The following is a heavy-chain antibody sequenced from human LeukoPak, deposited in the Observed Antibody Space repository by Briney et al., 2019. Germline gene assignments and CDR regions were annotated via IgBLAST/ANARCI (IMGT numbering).Heavy chain of an antibody. CDR2: ISGGGSAT. CDR3: ASGWADY. V-gene: IGHV3-11*01. D-gene: IGHD6-19*01. CDR1: GGSFSGYY. J-gene: IGHJ4*02. Sequence: PSETLSLTCAVYGGSFSGYYWTWIRQAPGKGLEWLSYISGGGSATYYADSVKGRFTVSRDNAKNSLYLQMNSLRAEDTAVYYCASGWADYWGQGTLVTVSS.